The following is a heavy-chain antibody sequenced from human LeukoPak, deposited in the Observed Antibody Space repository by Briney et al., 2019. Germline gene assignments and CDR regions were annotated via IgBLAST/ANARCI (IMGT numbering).Heavy chain of an antibody. V-gene: IGHV1-8*01. J-gene: IGHJ4*02. CDR3: ARAKRGYSNYALGY. Sequence: ASVKVYCKASGYTFTSYDINWGRQATGQGLEWMGWMNPNSGNTGYAQKFQGRVTMTRNTSISTAYMELSSLRSEDTAVYYCARAKRGYSNYALGYWGQGTLVTVSS. CDR1: GYTFTSYD. CDR2: MNPNSGNT. D-gene: IGHD4-11*01.